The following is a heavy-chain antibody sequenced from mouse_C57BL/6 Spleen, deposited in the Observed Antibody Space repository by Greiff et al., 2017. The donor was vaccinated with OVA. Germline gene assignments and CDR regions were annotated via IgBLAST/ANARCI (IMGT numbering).Heavy chain of an antibody. V-gene: IGHV1-59*01. CDR1: GYTFTSYW. CDR2: IDPSDSST. Sequence: VQLQQPGAELVRPGTSVKLSCKASGYTFTSYWMHWVKQRPGQGLEWIGVIDPSDSSTNYNQKFKGKATLTVDTSSSTAYMQLSSLTSEDSAVYYCARWAGTEYYFDYWGQGTTLTVSS. CDR3: ARWAGTEYYFDY. J-gene: IGHJ2*01. D-gene: IGHD4-1*01.